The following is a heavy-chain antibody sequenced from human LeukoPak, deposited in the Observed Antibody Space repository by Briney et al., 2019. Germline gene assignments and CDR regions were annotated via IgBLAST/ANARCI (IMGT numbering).Heavy chain of an antibody. V-gene: IGHV4-59*01. CDR1: GGSISSYY. CDR3: ARESSSGFYFHY. CDR2: IYYSGST. J-gene: IGHJ4*02. D-gene: IGHD6-19*01. Sequence: SETLSLTCTVSGGSISSYYLSWIRQPPGKGLEWIGYIYYSGSTNYNPSLKSRVTISVDTSKNQFSLKLSSVTAADTAVYYCARESSSGFYFHYWGQGALVTVSS.